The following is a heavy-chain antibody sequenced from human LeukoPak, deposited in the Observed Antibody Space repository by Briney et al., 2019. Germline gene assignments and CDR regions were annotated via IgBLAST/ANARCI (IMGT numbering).Heavy chain of an antibody. D-gene: IGHD4-17*01. J-gene: IGHJ3*02. CDR1: GYTFTGYH. CDR2: IIPIFGTA. V-gene: IGHV1-69*06. CDR3: ARRPTVTTTNAFDI. Sequence: GASVKVSCKASGYTFTGYHLYWVRQAPGQGLEWMGGIIPIFGTANYAQKFQGRVTITADKSTSTAYMELSSLRSEDTAVYYCARRPTVTTTNAFDIWGQGIMVTVSS.